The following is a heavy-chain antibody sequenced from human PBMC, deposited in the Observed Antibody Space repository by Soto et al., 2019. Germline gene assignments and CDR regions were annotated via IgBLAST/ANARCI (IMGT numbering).Heavy chain of an antibody. Sequence: EVRLLESGGGLIQPGGSLRRSCAASGFTFSSYVMRWVRQAPGAGLEWVSGISGSGTDTYYADSGKGRVSISRDNSKNALFLHMTSLRAEDTAEYYCAKDNSPYSGYNSFDYWGEGTLVTVSS. V-gene: IGHV3-23*01. CDR2: ISGSGTDT. D-gene: IGHD5-12*01. CDR1: GFTFSSYV. CDR3: AKDNSPYSGYNSFDY. J-gene: IGHJ4*02.